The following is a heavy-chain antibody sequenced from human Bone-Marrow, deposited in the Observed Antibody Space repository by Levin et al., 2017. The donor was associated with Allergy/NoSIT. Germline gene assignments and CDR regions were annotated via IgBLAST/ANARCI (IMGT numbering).Heavy chain of an antibody. J-gene: IGHJ2*01. D-gene: IGHD3-3*01. CDR1: GLTFSNYG. CDR2: ISYDGSSK. V-gene: IGHV3-30*18. CDR3: AKGTDLLDWYFDL. Sequence: GGSLRLSCAASGLTFSNYGMHWVRQAPGKGLEWLTVISYDGSSKYYSESVKGRFTISRDDSKKTLYLQMNSLRPEGTAVYYCAKGTDLLDWYFDLWGRGTLVTVSS.